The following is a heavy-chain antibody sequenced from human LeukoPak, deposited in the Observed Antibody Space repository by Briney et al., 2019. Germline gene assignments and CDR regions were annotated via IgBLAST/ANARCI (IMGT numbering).Heavy chain of an antibody. J-gene: IGHJ4*02. V-gene: IGHV4-61*01. CDR3: ARVQKYSGSYYFDY. Sequence: SETLSLTCTVSGGSVSSGTYYWSWIRQPPGKGLEWIGYIHNSGNTNYNPSLKSRVTISVDMSKNQFSLKLSSVTAADTAVYYCARVQKYSGSYYFDYWGQGTLVTVSS. CDR1: GGSVSSGTYY. D-gene: IGHD3-10*01. CDR2: IHNSGNT.